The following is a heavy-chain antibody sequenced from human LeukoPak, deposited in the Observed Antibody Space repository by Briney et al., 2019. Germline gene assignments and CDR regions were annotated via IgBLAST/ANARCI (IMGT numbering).Heavy chain of an antibody. D-gene: IGHD1-26*01. CDR2: ISGSGGST. V-gene: IGHV3-23*01. J-gene: IGHJ4*02. CDR1: GLTFSSYA. CDR3: AKDQGLGSYYGY. Sequence: PGGSLRLSCAASGLTFSSYAMMWLRQAPGKGLEWVSAISGSGGSTYYADSVKGRFTISRDNSKNTLYLQMNSLRAEDTAVYYCAKDQGLGSYYGYWGQGTLVTVSS.